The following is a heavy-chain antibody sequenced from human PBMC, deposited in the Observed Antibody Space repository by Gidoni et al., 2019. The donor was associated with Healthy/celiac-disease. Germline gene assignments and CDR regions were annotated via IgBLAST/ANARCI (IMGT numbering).Heavy chain of an antibody. V-gene: IGHV1-8*01. Sequence: QVQLVQSGAEVKKPGASVKVSCKASGYTFTSYDINWVRQATGQGLEWMGWMNPNSGNTGYAQKFQGRVTMTRNTSISTAYMELSSLRSEDTAVYYCARVRGSLRDVGNYYYYYGMDVWGQGTTVTVSS. CDR2: MNPNSGNT. CDR3: ARVRGSLRDVGNYYYYYGMDV. CDR1: GYTFTSYD. D-gene: IGHD1-26*01. J-gene: IGHJ6*02.